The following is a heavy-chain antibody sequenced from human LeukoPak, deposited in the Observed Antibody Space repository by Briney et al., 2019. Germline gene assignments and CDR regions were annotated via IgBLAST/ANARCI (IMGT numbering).Heavy chain of an antibody. J-gene: IGHJ4*02. CDR2: IYYSGST. CDR3: AKGFHSDYCGNFHH. Sequence: SETLSLTCTVSGGSISSYCWSWIRQPPGKGLEWIGYIYYSGSTNYNPSLKSRVTISVDTSKNQFSLKLSSVTAADTAVYYCAKGFHSDYCGNFHHWGQGTLVTVSS. CDR1: GGSISSYC. V-gene: IGHV4-59*01. D-gene: IGHD2-21*01.